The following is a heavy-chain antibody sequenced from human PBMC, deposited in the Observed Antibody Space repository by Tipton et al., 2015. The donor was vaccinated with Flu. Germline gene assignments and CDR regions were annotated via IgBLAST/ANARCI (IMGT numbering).Heavy chain of an antibody. D-gene: IGHD4-17*01. CDR3: ASIDYGDYVNYYYYMDV. Sequence: TLSLTCAVSGYSISSGYYWGWIRQPPGKGLEWIGSIYHSGSTYYNPSLKSRVTISVDTSKNQFSLKLSSVTAADTAVYYCASIDYGDYVNYYYYMDVRGKGTTVTVSS. V-gene: IGHV4-38-2*01. J-gene: IGHJ6*03. CDR2: IYHSGST. CDR1: GYSISSGYY.